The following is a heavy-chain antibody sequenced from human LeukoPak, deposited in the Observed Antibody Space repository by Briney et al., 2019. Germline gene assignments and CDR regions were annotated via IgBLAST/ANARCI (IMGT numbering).Heavy chain of an antibody. J-gene: IGHJ5*01. CDR3: ATESDRGPDS. V-gene: IGHV3-7*01. CDR2: VNQDGSER. Sequence: GGSLRLSCAASGIRFSYYWMSWVRQTPLKGLEWVATVNQDGSERYYVDSVKGRFIISRDNAKNSLFLQMNSLRVEDTADYYCATESDRGPDSWGQGTLVTVSS. CDR1: GIRFSYYW.